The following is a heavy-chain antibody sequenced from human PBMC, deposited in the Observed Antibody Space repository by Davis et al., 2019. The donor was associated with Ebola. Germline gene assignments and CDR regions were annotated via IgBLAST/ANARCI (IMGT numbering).Heavy chain of an antibody. CDR1: DYSFTSYG. V-gene: IGHV1-18*01. J-gene: IGHJ4*02. CDR2: ISPYNGHT. D-gene: IGHD1-26*01. Sequence: SVQVSCKASDYSFTSYGITGVRQAPGEGREWLGSISPYNGHTNYAQHLQGRVTMTTDTSTSTAYMELRSLRSDDTAVYYCARADVGATSFDYWGQGTLVTVSS. CDR3: ARADVGATSFDY.